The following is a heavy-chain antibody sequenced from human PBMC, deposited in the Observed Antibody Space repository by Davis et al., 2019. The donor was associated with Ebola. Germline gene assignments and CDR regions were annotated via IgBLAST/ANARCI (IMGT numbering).Heavy chain of an antibody. CDR1: GFTFSGSA. Sequence: GESLKISCAASGFTFSGSAMHWVRQASGKGLEWVGRIRSKANSYATAYAASVKGRFTISRDDSKNTAYLQMNSLKTEDTAVYYCTRDVSAWGQGTLVTVSS. V-gene: IGHV3-73*01. D-gene: IGHD2/OR15-2a*01. J-gene: IGHJ5*02. CDR2: IRSKANSYAT. CDR3: TRDVSA.